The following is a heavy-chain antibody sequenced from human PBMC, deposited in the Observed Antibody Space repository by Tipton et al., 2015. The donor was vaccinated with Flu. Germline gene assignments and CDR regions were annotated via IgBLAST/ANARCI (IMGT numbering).Heavy chain of an antibody. CDR3: AKSTASFDY. V-gene: IGHV4-59*01. Sequence: TLSLTCTVSGGSISSYYWSWIRQPPGKGLEWIGYIYYSGSTNYNPSLKSRVTISVDTSKNQFSLKLSSVTAADTAVYYCAKSTASFDYWGQGILVTVSS. CDR1: GGSISSYY. CDR2: IYYSGST. J-gene: IGHJ4*01. D-gene: IGHD4-17*01.